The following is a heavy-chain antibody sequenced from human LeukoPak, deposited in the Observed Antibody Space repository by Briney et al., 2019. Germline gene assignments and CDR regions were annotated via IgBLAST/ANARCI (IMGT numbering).Heavy chain of an antibody. V-gene: IGHV1-8*02. Sequence: ASVKVSCKASGYIFTNYDIHWVRQATGQGLEWMAWMNPKSANTGYAQKFQGRVTVTRNTSISTAYMELSGLRSDDTAVYYCASTAATAAPIDYWGQGTLVTVSS. CDR1: GYIFTNYD. CDR2: MNPKSANT. J-gene: IGHJ4*02. CDR3: ASTAATAAPIDY. D-gene: IGHD2-15*01.